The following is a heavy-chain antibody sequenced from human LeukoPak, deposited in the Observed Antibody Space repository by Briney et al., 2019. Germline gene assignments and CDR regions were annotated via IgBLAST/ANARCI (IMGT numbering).Heavy chain of an antibody. CDR2: ISYDGSNK. J-gene: IGHJ4*02. CDR3: ARDNSDWPLNY. Sequence: GGSLRLSCAASGFTFSSYAMHWVRQAPGKGLEWVAVISYDGSNKYYADSVKGRFTISRDNSKNTLYLQMNSLRAEDTAVYYCARDNSDWPLNYWGQGTLVTVSS. CDR1: GFTFSSYA. V-gene: IGHV3-30-3*01. D-gene: IGHD6-19*01.